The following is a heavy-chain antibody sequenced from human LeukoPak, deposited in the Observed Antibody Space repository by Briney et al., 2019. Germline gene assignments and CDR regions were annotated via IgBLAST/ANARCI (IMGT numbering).Heavy chain of an antibody. CDR1: GFTFSSYA. D-gene: IGHD6-19*01. CDR3: ARDQGIAVGFDY. J-gene: IGHJ4*02. Sequence: PGGSLRLSCAASGFTFSSYAMHWVRQAPGKGLEWVAVISYDGSNKYYADSVKGRFTISRDNSKNTLYLQMNSLRAEDTAVYYCARDQGIAVGFDYWGQGTLVTVSS. CDR2: ISYDGSNK. V-gene: IGHV3-30-3*01.